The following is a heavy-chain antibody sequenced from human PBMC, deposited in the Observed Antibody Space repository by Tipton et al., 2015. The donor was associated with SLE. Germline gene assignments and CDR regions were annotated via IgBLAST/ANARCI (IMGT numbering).Heavy chain of an antibody. D-gene: IGHD6-13*01. Sequence: LRLSCTVSGGTISGSPYYWALIRQPPGKGLEWIGSIYFSGHTYHNPSLESRVTMSMDTSKNQFSLKLSSVTAADTAVYYCARRGYPPVSWGQGTLVTVSS. CDR3: ARRGYPPVS. J-gene: IGHJ5*02. CDR1: GGTISGSPYY. CDR2: IYFSGHT. V-gene: IGHV4-39*07.